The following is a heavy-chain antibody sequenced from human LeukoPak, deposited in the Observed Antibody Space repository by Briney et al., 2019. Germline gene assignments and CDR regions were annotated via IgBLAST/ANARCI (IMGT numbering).Heavy chain of an antibody. CDR3: ARARGIQLWLDV. V-gene: IGHV3-21*01. CDR1: GFTFSTYA. D-gene: IGHD5-18*01. CDR2: IIGNGVDT. J-gene: IGHJ6*04. Sequence: GGSLRLSCSASGFTFSTYAMNWVRLSPGKGLEWVASIIGNGVDTYHADSVKGRFTISRDNAKNSLYLQMNSLRAEDTAVYYCARARGIQLWLDVWGKGTTVTVSS.